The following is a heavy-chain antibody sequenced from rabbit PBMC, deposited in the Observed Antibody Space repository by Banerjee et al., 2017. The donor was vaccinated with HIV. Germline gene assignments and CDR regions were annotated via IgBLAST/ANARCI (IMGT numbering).Heavy chain of an antibody. CDR1: GIDFSSYG. D-gene: IGHD4-2*01. CDR3: ARGWSNSNL. V-gene: IGHV1S47*01. CDR2: IYPGFGIR. J-gene: IGHJ4*01. Sequence: ELVESGGGLVQPGESLKLSCKASGIDFSSYGISWVRQAPGKGPEWIAYIYPGFGIRNYANSVKGRFTISSDNAQNTVFLQMTSLTASDTATYFCARGWSNSNLWGPGTLVTVS.